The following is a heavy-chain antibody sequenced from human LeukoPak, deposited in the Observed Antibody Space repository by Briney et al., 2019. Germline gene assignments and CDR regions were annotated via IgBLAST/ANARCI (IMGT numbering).Heavy chain of an antibody. CDR2: INPDSGVT. Sequence: ASVKVSCKASGYTFTGYYIHWVRQAPGQGLEWMGWINPDSGVTNYAQKFQGRVTMTRDASISTAYMELNRLTSDDTAVYFCARDRVIFPHPFDIWGQGTMVTVSS. D-gene: IGHD2-15*01. CDR3: ARDRVIFPHPFDI. J-gene: IGHJ3*02. CDR1: GYTFTGYY. V-gene: IGHV1-2*02.